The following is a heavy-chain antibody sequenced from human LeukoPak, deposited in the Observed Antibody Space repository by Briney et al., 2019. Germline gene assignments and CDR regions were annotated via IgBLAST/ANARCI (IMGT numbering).Heavy chain of an antibody. CDR1: VGTLISYA. Sequence: SLKESFKPSVGTLISYAISWVRPAPAQALEWVGGIIPIFGTANYAQKFQGRVTITADKSTSTAYMELSSLRSEDTAVYYCAREGLHYGMDVWGKGTTVTVSS. CDR2: IIPIFGTA. D-gene: IGHD3/OR15-3a*01. CDR3: AREGLHYGMDV. J-gene: IGHJ6*04. V-gene: IGHV1-69*06.